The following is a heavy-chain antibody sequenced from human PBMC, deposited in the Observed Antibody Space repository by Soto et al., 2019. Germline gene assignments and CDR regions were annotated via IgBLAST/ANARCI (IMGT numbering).Heavy chain of an antibody. V-gene: IGHV2-26*01. CDR1: GFSLSNARMG. D-gene: IGHD7-27*01. J-gene: IGHJ4*02. CDR3: ARITLPANWGFWGPLN. CDR2: IFSNDEK. Sequence: QVTLKESGPVLVKPTETLTLTCTVSGFSLSNARMGVSWIRQPPGKALEWLAHIFSNDEKSYSTSLKSKLTISKDTSKSQVVLTMTNMDPVDTATYYCARITLPANWGFWGPLNWGQGTLVTVSS.